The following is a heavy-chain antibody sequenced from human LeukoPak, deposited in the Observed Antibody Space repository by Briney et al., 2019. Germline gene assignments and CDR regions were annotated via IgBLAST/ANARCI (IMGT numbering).Heavy chain of an antibody. D-gene: IGHD3-22*01. CDR3: ATYYYDSSDYQDY. Sequence: SQTLSLTCTVSGGSISNSGYYWSWIRQPAGKGLEWIGRIYTSGSTNYNPSLKSRLTISVDTSKNQFSLKLSSVTAADTAIYYCATYYYDSSDYQDYWGQGTLVTVSS. J-gene: IGHJ4*02. CDR2: IYTSGST. CDR1: GGSISNSGYY. V-gene: IGHV4-61*02.